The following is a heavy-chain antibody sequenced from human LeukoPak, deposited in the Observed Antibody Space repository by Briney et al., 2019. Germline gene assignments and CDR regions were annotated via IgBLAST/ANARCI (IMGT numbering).Heavy chain of an antibody. J-gene: IGHJ6*02. V-gene: IGHV4-30-4*01. CDR3: ARENPPTYYYGSGRWGYYGMDV. CDR1: GGSISSVDYY. D-gene: IGHD3-10*01. CDR2: IYYSGST. Sequence: SQTLSLTCTVSGGSISSVDYYWSWIRQPPGKGLEWIGYIYYSGSTYYDPSLKSRVMISVDASKNQFSLKLSSVTAADTAVYYCARENPPTYYYGSGRWGYYGMDVWGQGTTVTVSS.